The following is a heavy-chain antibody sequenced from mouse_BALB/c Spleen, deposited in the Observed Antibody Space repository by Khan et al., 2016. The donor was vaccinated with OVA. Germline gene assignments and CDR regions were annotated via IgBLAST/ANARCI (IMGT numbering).Heavy chain of an antibody. Sequence: QVQLKQSGPGLVAPSQSLSITCTVSGFSLTGYGVNWVRQPPGKGPEWLGMIWGDGSTDYNSAPKSRLSISKDNSKSQVFLKMNSLQTDDTARYYCARAYYGNYREAMDYWGQGTSVTVSS. CDR1: GFSLTGYG. V-gene: IGHV2-6-7*01. CDR2: IWGDGST. D-gene: IGHD2-10*01. CDR3: ARAYYGNYREAMDY. J-gene: IGHJ4*01.